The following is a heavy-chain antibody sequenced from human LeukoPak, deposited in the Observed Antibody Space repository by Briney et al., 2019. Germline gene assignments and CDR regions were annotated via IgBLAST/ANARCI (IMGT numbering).Heavy chain of an antibody. J-gene: IGHJ5*02. CDR1: GGSISSSSYY. D-gene: IGHD3-10*01. V-gene: IGHV4-39*07. CDR2: IYYSGST. CDR3: ARVGGGSGPVGFDL. Sequence: SETLSLTCTVSGGSISSSSYYWGWIRQPPGKGLEWIGSIYYSGSTYYNPSLKSRVTISVDTSKNQFSLKLSSVTAADTAVYYCARVGGGSGPVGFDLWGQGTLVTVSS.